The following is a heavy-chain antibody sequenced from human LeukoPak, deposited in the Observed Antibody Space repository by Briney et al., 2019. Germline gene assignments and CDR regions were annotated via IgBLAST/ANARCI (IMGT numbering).Heavy chain of an antibody. Sequence: GGSLRLSCAASGFTFSSYWMSWVRQAPGKGLEWVANIKQDGSEKYYVDSVKGRFTISRDNAKNSLYLQMNSVRVEDTAVYYCATDAAYGYDRFDHWGQGTQVTVSS. CDR1: GFTFSSYW. J-gene: IGHJ4*02. V-gene: IGHV3-7*01. D-gene: IGHD2-15*01. CDR3: ATDAAYGYDRFDH. CDR2: IKQDGSEK.